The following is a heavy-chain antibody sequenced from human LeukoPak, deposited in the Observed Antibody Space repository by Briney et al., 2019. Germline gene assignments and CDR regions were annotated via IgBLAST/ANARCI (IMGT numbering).Heavy chain of an antibody. CDR3: ARDLSHRYYHSTGYAFDY. D-gene: IGHD3-22*01. J-gene: IGHJ4*02. CDR1: GYIFTSYS. Sequence: ASVKVSCKASGYIFTSYSMHWVRRAPGQGLEWMGIINPSGGTTNYAQKFQGRVTMTRDTSTSTVYMDLSSLRSEDTAVYYCARDLSHRYYHSTGYAFDYWGQGTLVTVSS. V-gene: IGHV1-46*01. CDR2: INPSGGTT.